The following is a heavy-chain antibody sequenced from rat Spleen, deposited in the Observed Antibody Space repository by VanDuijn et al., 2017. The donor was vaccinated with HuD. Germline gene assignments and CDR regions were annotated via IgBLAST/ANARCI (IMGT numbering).Heavy chain of an antibody. CDR2: MWSDGDT. CDR1: GFSLTSHH. D-gene: IGHD1-2*01. Sequence: QLKESGPGLVQPSQTLSLTCTVSGFSLTSHHVHWVRQPPGKGLEWMGVMWSDGDTSYNSALKSRLSISRDTSKSQVFLKMSSLQTEDTATYYCARDQRYYSSHIPFAYWGQGTLVTVSS. CDR3: ARDQRYYSSHIPFAY. J-gene: IGHJ3*01. V-gene: IGHV2-32*01.